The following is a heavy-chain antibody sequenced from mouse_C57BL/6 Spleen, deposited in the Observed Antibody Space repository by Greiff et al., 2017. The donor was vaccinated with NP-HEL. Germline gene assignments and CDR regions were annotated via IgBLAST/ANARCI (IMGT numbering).Heavy chain of an antibody. CDR3: ARGEVRYFDY. J-gene: IGHJ2*01. V-gene: IGHV1-50*01. Sequence: QVQLQQPGAELVKPGASVKLSCKASGYTFTSYWMQWVKQRPGQGLEWIGEIDPSDSYVNYNQKFKGKATLTVDTSSSTAYMQLSSLTSEDSAVYYCARGEVRYFDYWGQGTTLTVSS. CDR2: IDPSDSYV. D-gene: IGHD2-14*01. CDR1: GYTFTSYW.